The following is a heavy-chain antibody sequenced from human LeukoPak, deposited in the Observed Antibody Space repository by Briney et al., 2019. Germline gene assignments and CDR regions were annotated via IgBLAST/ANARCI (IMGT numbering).Heavy chain of an antibody. V-gene: IGHV3-15*01. Sequence: PGGSLRLSCAASGFTFSNAWMSWVRQAPGKGLEWVGRIKGKTDGGTTDYAAPVKGRFTISRDDSKNTLYLQMNSLKTEDTAVYYCTTDKGYYDSSGYYFDYWGQGTLVTVSS. CDR2: IKGKTDGGTT. CDR1: GFTFSNAW. D-gene: IGHD3-22*01. J-gene: IGHJ4*02. CDR3: TTDKGYYDSSGYYFDY.